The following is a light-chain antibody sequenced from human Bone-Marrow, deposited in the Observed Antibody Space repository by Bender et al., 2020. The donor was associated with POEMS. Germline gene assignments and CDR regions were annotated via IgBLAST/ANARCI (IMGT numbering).Light chain of an antibody. V-gene: IGLV2-14*03. CDR2: HVS. J-gene: IGLJ3*02. CDR1: SSDIGGYNF. CDR3: SSYRRGSTLVV. Sequence: HSALTQPASVSGSPGQSITISCIGTSSDIGGYNFVSWYQQHPGKVPKLLIYHVSSRPSGVSYRFSGSKSGNSASLTISGLQTEDEADYYCSSYRRGSTLVVFGGGTKLTVL.